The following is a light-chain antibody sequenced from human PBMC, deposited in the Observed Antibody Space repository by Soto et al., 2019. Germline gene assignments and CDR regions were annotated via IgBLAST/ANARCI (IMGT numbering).Light chain of an antibody. CDR2: AAS. J-gene: IGKJ4*01. Sequence: DIQMTPSPSSLSASVAARATITCRASLHISNYLAWYQQKPGKIPTILIYAASTLQAGVPSQFSGSGSGTDFTLTISSLQPEDVAAYYCQKYNSAPLTFGGGTKVDIK. V-gene: IGKV1-27*01. CDR3: QKYNSAPLT. CDR1: LHISNY.